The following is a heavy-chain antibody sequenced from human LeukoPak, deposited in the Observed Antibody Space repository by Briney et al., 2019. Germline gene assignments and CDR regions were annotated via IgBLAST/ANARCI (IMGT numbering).Heavy chain of an antibody. V-gene: IGHV3-53*01. CDR2: IYAGGSA. D-gene: IGHD2-8*01. J-gene: IGHJ4*02. Sequence: GGSLRLSCAASGFTVSYDYMSWVRQAPGEGLEWVSVIYAGGSAYYADSVRGRFTISRDTSENTLYLQMNSLRAEDTAVYYCTRLLPTSNHFFESWGQGTLVTVSS. CDR3: TRLLPTSNHFFES. CDR1: GFTVSYDY.